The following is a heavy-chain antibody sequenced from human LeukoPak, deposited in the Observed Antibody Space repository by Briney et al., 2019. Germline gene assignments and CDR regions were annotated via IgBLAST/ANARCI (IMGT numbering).Heavy chain of an antibody. CDR1: GFTFSSYS. CDR2: ISSSSSYI. D-gene: IGHD3-3*01. Sequence: GGSLRLSCAASGFTFSSYSMNWVRQAPGKGLEWVSSISSSSSYIYYADSVKGRFTISRDNAKNSLYLQMNGLRAEDTAVYYCARVEHYDFWSGYYGYWGQGTLVTVSS. J-gene: IGHJ4*02. V-gene: IGHV3-21*01. CDR3: ARVEHYDFWSGYYGY.